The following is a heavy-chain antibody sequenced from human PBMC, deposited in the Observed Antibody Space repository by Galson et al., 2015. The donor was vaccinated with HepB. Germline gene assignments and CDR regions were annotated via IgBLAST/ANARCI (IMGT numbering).Heavy chain of an antibody. CDR2: IKSKTDGGTT. CDR1: GFTFSNAW. D-gene: IGHD2-2*01. V-gene: IGHV3-15*07. CDR3: TTDLWGVVVPRSYMDV. J-gene: IGHJ6*03. Sequence: SLRLSCAASGFTFSNAWMNWVRQAPGKGLEWVGRIKSKTDGGTTDYAAPVKGRFTISRDDSKNTLYLQMNSLKTEDTAVYYCTTDLWGVVVPRSYMDVWGKGTTVTVSS.